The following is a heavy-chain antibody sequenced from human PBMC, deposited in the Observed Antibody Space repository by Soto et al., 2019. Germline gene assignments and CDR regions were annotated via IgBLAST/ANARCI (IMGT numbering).Heavy chain of an antibody. CDR1: GFTFASYH. D-gene: IGHD2-15*01. CDR3: ARGYCGGVGCYLRRDAFDV. V-gene: IGHV3-21*02. J-gene: IGHJ6*02. Sequence: EVQLVESGGGLVMPGGSLRLSCAASGFTFASYHMSWVRQAPGKGLDWVSSINPSSRHIYYADSVRRRFTISRDDSNNSLYLHMNSLRTEDVAIYYCARGYCGGVGCYLRRDAFDVWGQGTTVMVSS. CDR2: INPSSRHI.